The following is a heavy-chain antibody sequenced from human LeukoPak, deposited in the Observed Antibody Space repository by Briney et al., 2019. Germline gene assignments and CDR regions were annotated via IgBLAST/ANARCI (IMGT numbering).Heavy chain of an antibody. V-gene: IGHV1-2*02. D-gene: IGHD1-1*01. CDR3: ARVTTGVYGN. CDR1: GYTFTGYY. Sequence: SVKVSCKASGYTFTGYYMHWVRQAPGQGLEWMGWINPNSGGTNYAQKSLGRVTMTRDTSISTAYMELSSLRSDDTAFYYCARVTTGVYGNWGQGTLVTVSS. J-gene: IGHJ4*02. CDR2: INPNSGGT.